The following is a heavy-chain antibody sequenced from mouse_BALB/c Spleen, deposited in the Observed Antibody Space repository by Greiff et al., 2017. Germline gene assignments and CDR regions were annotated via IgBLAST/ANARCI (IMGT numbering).Heavy chain of an antibody. CDR3: ARQGGAYYGYDAWFAY. CDR1: GFTFSSYT. Sequence: EVNLVESGGGLVQPGGSLKLSCAASGFTFSSYTMSWVRQTPEKRLEWVAYISNGGGSTYYPDTVKGRFTISRDNAKNTLYLQMSSLKSEDTAMYYCARQGGAYYGYDAWFAYWGQGTLVTVSA. V-gene: IGHV5-12-2*01. J-gene: IGHJ3*01. D-gene: IGHD2-9*01. CDR2: ISNGGGST.